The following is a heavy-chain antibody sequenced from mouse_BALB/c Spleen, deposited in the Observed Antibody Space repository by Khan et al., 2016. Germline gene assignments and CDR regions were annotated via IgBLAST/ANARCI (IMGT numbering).Heavy chain of an antibody. CDR2: ISDGGSYT. CDR1: GFTFSDYY. V-gene: IGHV5-4*02. CDR3: AREGLRRGFAY. Sequence: EVELVESGGGLVKPGGSLKLSCAASGFTFSDYYMYWVRQTPEKRLEWVATISDGGSYTSYPDSVTGRFTISRDNAKNNLYLQMSSLKSEDTAMYYCAREGLRRGFAYWGQGTLVTVSA. J-gene: IGHJ3*01. D-gene: IGHD2-4*01.